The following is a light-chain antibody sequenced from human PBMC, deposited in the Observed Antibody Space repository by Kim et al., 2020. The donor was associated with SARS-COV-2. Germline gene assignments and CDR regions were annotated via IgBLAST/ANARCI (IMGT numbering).Light chain of an antibody. CDR2: DVS. J-gene: IGLJ1*01. Sequence: QSVTISCTGTSSDVGGYNYVSWYQQHPGKAPKLMIYDVSKRPSGVPDRFSGSKSGNTASLTISGLQAEDEADYYCCSYAGSYTSGVFGTGTKVTVL. CDR3: CSYAGSYTSGV. V-gene: IGLV2-11*01. CDR1: SSDVGGYNY.